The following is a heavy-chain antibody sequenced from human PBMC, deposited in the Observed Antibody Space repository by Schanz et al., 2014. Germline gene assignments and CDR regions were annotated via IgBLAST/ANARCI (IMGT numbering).Heavy chain of an antibody. CDR2: ITPTLGKV. CDR3: ARDPQYYYGSGRGY. V-gene: IGHV1-69*08. J-gene: IGHJ4*02. Sequence: QVQLVQSGAEVKKPGSSVTVSCKASGGTFRSYTVSWVRQAPGQGLEWMGRITPTLGKVDYAQKFQGRVTITADISTSTAYMELISLTSEDTAVYYCARDPQYYYGSGRGYGGQGTLVTVST. CDR1: GGTFRSYT. D-gene: IGHD3-10*01.